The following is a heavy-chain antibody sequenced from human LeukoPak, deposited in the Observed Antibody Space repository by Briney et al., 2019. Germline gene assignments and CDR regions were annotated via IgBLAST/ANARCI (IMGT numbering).Heavy chain of an antibody. CDR2: ISGSGGST. Sequence: GGSLRLSCAASGFTFSSYAMSWVRQAPAKGLEWVSAISGSGGSTYYADSVKGRFTISRDNSKNTLYLQMNSLRAEDTAVYYCAKDQDLVIVATNFDYWGQGTLVTVSS. J-gene: IGHJ4*02. D-gene: IGHD5-12*01. CDR1: GFTFSSYA. V-gene: IGHV3-23*01. CDR3: AKDQDLVIVATNFDY.